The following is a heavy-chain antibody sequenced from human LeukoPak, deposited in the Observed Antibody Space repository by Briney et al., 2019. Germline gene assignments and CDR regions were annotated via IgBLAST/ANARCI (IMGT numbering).Heavy chain of an antibody. J-gene: IGHJ3*02. V-gene: IGHV3-23*01. D-gene: IGHD5-18*01. Sequence: PGGSLRLSCAASGFTFNNYWMHWVRQAPGKGLEWVSGISSSGDATRYADSVKGRFTISRDNSKNTLSLQMNSLRAEDTAVYYCAKARGDQVWSALEIWGQGKMVIVSS. CDR2: ISSSGDAT. CDR1: GFTFNNYW. CDR3: AKARGDQVWSALEI.